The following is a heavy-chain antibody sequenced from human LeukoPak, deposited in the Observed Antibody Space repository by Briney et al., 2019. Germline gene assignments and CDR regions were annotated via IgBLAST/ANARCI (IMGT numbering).Heavy chain of an antibody. J-gene: IGHJ4*02. CDR1: GYTFTSYA. CDR3: ASEGVYDSSGYQEYYFDY. V-gene: IGHV1-3*01. D-gene: IGHD3-22*01. CDR2: INAGNGNT. Sequence: ASVKVSCKASGYTFTSYAMHWVRQAPGQRLEWMGWINAGNGNTKYSQKLQGRVTITRDTSASTAYMELSSLRSEDTAVYYCASEGVYDSSGYQEYYFDYWGQGTLVTVSS.